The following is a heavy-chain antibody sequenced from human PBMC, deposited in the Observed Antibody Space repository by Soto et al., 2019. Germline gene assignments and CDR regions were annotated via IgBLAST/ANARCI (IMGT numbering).Heavy chain of an antibody. J-gene: IGHJ6*02. CDR1: GFTVSSNY. CDR2: IYSGGST. V-gene: IGHV3-66*01. Sequence: PGGSLRLSCAPSGFTVSSNYMSWVRQAPGKGLEWVSVIYSGGSTYYADSVKGRFTISRDNSKNTLYLQMNSLRAEDTAVYYCAREYSYGYYYYYGMDVWGQGTTVTVSS. CDR3: AREYSYGYYYYYGMDV. D-gene: IGHD5-18*01.